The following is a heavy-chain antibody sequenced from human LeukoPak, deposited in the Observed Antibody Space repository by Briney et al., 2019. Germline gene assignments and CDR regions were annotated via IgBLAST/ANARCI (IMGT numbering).Heavy chain of an antibody. CDR3: ASDSGYEIGAFDI. D-gene: IGHD5-12*01. J-gene: IGHJ3*02. CDR1: GGSISSYY. CDR2: IYYRGST. V-gene: IGHV4-59*01. Sequence: SETLSLTCTVSGGSISSYYGSWVRQPPGKGLEGSRYIYYRGSTTSHPSLKRRVTISVDPSKNQFSLKLSSVTAADTAVYYCASDSGYEIGAFDIWGQGTMVTVSS.